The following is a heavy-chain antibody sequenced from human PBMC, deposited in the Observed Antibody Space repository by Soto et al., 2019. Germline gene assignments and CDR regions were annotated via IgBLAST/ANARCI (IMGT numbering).Heavy chain of an antibody. CDR2: ISSSSSYI. Sequence: EVQLVESGGGLVKPGGSLRLSCAASGFTFSSYSMNWVRQAPGKGLEWVSSISSSSSYIYYADSVKGRFTISRDNAKNSLYLQMNSLRAEDTAVYYCARRYSSSGPYYFDYWGQGTLVTVSS. D-gene: IGHD6-6*01. CDR1: GFTFSSYS. V-gene: IGHV3-21*01. CDR3: ARRYSSSGPYYFDY. J-gene: IGHJ4*02.